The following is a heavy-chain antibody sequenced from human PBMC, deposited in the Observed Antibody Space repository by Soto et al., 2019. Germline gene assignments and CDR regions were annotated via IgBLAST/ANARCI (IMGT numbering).Heavy chain of an antibody. CDR3: ARRRVRGEDLYPIDY. V-gene: IGHV4-34*01. CDR2: INHSGST. J-gene: IGHJ4*02. Sequence: SETLSLTCAVYGGSFSGYYWSWIRQPPGKGLEWIGEINHSGSTNYNPSLKSRVTISVDTSKNQFSLKLSSVTAADTAVYYCARRRVRGEDLYPIDYWGQGTLVTVSS. D-gene: IGHD3-10*01. CDR1: GGSFSGYY.